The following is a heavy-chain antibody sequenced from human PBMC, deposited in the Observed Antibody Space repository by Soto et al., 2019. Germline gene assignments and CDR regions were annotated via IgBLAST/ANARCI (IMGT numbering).Heavy chain of an antibody. V-gene: IGHV1-69*06. J-gene: IGHJ4*02. CDR1: GGTSTRYA. D-gene: IGHD3-3*01. CDR3: NRGSEYDFWSGYL. CDR2: IVPMFGTS. Sequence: QERLVQSGAEVRKPGSSVKVSCKVTGGTSTRYAINWVRKAPGQGLEWMGGIVPMFGTSKYAQKFQGRVTITAETSTNIAYMELRSLRSEDTAVYYCNRGSEYDFWSGYLWGQGTRVSVSS.